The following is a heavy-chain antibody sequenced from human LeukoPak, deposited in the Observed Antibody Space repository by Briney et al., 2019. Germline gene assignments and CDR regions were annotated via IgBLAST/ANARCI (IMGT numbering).Heavy chain of an antibody. CDR3: ATSWNFDY. V-gene: IGHV3-23*01. CDR2: FSGSGGAT. CDR1: GFTFSSYA. J-gene: IGHJ4*02. Sequence: PGGSLRLSCAASGFTFSSYAMSWVRRPPGKGLEWVSGFSGSGGATYYAASVKGRFTISRDNSKNTLYLQMNSLRVKETAVYDCATSWNFDYWGQGTLVTVSS.